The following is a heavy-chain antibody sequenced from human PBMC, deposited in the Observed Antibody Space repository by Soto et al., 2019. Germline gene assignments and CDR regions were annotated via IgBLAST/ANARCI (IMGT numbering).Heavy chain of an antibody. CDR1: GFSLSTSQVG. J-gene: IGHJ4*02. D-gene: IGHD2-15*01. CDR3: AHLNARGYYFDS. CDR2: VYWNDDK. Sequence: SGPTLVNPTQTLTLTCTFSGFSLSTSQVGVGWIRQPPGKALEWLAHVYWNDDKYYSLSLKSRLTIIKDTYTSQVVLTMTNMDPVDTDTSYYAHLNARGYYFDSWGQGALVTVSS. V-gene: IGHV2-5*01.